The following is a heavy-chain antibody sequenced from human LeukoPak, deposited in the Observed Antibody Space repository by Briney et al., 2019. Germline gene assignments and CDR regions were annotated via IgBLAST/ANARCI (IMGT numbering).Heavy chain of an antibody. CDR3: ARRPTGHESTGYYYFDY. CDR1: GGSISSSSYY. Sequence: SETLSLTCSVSGGSISSSSYYWGWIRQTPGKGLGWIGSIYYSGSTYYNPSLKSRVTISVDTSKNKFSLKLSSVTAADTAVYYCARRPTGHESTGYYYFDYWGQGTLVTVSS. CDR2: IYYSGST. V-gene: IGHV4-39*01. J-gene: IGHJ4*02. D-gene: IGHD3-22*01.